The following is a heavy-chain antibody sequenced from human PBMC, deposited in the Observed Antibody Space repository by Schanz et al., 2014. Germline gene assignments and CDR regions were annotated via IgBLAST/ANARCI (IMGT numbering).Heavy chain of an antibody. D-gene: IGHD6-13*01. V-gene: IGHV3-33*06. CDR2: MWNDGIKT. CDR3: AKDLAAVGVFDY. CDR1: GFTFNNFN. J-gene: IGHJ4*02. Sequence: VQLVESGGGLVKPGGSLRLSCAASGFTFNNFNMNWVRQAPGKGLEWVAVMWNDGIKTHYADSGKGRFTISRDNSKNTLDLQMNSLRAEDTAIYYCAKDLAAVGVFDYWGQGSLVTVSP.